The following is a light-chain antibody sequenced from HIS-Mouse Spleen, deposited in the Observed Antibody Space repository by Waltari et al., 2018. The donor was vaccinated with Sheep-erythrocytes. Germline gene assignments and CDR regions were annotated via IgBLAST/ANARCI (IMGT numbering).Light chain of an antibody. V-gene: IGLV2-11*01. Sequence: QSALTQPRSVSGSPGQSVTIPCTGTSSDVGCYNYVSGYQQHPGKAPKLMIYDVSKRPSGVPDRFSGSKSGNTASLTISGLQAEDEADYYCCSYAGSYNHVFATGTKVTVL. CDR3: CSYAGSYNHV. CDR1: SSDVGCYNY. J-gene: IGLJ1*01. CDR2: DVS.